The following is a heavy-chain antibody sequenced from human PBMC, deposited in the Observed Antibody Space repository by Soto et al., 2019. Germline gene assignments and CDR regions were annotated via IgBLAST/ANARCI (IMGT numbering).Heavy chain of an antibody. Sequence: GESLKISCKGSAYTFTSWIGWVRQMPGKGLELMGIIYPGDSDTRYSPSFQGQVTISADKSISTAYLQWSSLKASDTAMYYCARRGGTGWFDPWGQGTLVTVSS. CDR1: AYTFTSW. CDR3: ARRGGTGWFDP. V-gene: IGHV5-51*01. D-gene: IGHD3-10*01. J-gene: IGHJ5*02. CDR2: IYPGDSDT.